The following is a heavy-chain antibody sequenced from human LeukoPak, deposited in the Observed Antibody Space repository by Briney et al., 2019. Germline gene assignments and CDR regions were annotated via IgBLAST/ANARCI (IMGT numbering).Heavy chain of an antibody. CDR2: IRSKAYGGTT. V-gene: IGHV3-49*04. J-gene: IGHJ4*02. Sequence: GRSLRLSCTASGFTFGDYAMSWVRQAPGKGLERVGFIRSKAYGGTTEYAASVKGRFTISRDDSKSIAYLQMNSLKTEDTAVYYCTRDASTYYYDSSGYLFFDYWGQGTLVTISS. CDR1: GFTFGDYA. CDR3: TRDASTYYYDSSGYLFFDY. D-gene: IGHD3-22*01.